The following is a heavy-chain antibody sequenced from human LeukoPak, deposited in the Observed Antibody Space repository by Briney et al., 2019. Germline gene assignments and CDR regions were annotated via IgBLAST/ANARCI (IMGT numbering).Heavy chain of an antibody. V-gene: IGHV4-59*08. CDR1: GGSISSYY. CDR2: IYYSGST. D-gene: IGHD1-26*01. J-gene: IGHJ4*02. CDR3: ARLGSYYRGGSAYDY. Sequence: SETLSLTCTVSGGSISSYYWSWIRQPPGKGLEWIGYIYYSGSTNYNPSLKSRVTISVDTPKNQFSLKLSSVTAADTAVYYCARLGSYYRGGSAYDYWGQGTLVTVSS.